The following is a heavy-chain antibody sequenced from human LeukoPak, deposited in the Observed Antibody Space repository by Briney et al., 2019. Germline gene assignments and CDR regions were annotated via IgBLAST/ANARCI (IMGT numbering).Heavy chain of an antibody. CDR3: AAVVPAAIFDPGNWFDP. CDR1: GGSISSSSYY. CDR2: IYYSGST. Sequence: SETLSLTCTVSGGSISSSSYYWAWIRQPPGKGLEWIGSIYYSGSTYYNPSLKSRVTISVDTSKNQFSLKLSSVTAADTAVYYCAAVVPAAIFDPGNWFDPWGQGTLVTVSS. V-gene: IGHV4-39*07. J-gene: IGHJ5*02. D-gene: IGHD2-2*02.